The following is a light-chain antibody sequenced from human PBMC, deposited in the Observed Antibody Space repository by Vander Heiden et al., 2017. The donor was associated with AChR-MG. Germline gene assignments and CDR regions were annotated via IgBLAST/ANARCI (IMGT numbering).Light chain of an antibody. CDR2: GAS. V-gene: IGKV3-20*01. Sequence: EIVLTQSPGTLSLSPGERATLACRASQSVSSNYLAWYQQKPGQAPRLLIYGASSRATGIPERFSGSGSGTDFTLTISRLEPEDFAVYYCHQYDTSPKTFGQGTKVDIK. CDR1: QSVSSNY. CDR3: HQYDTSPKT. J-gene: IGKJ1*01.